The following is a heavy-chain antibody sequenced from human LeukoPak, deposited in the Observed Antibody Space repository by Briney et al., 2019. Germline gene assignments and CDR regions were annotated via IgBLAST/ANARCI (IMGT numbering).Heavy chain of an antibody. D-gene: IGHD2-21*02. CDR3: ARKVTALPYYYYYMDV. J-gene: IGHJ6*03. CDR2: IYYSGTT. Sequence: PSETLSLTCTVSGGSITRSSYHWGWIRQPPGKGLEWIGSIYYSGTTYYNPSLKSRVTISVDTSKNQFSLRLSSVNAADTAVYYCARKVTALPYYYYYMDVWGKGTTVTISS. CDR1: GGSITRSSYH. V-gene: IGHV4-39*07.